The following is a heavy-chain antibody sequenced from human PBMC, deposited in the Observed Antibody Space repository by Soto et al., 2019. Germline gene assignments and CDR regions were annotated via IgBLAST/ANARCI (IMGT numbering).Heavy chain of an antibody. CDR2: IFSDNER. D-gene: IGHD3-9*01. V-gene: IGHV2-26*01. J-gene: IGHJ6*02. CDR1: GFSLTTGKMG. CDR3: ARMKVDSYQFYYAMDG. Sequence: QVTLKESGPALVKPTETLTLTCTVSGFSLTTGKMGVSWIRQPPGKALEWLAHIFSDNERSYSTSLQGRLTISKDTSGSQVVLSMTNVDPVDTATYYCARMKVDSYQFYYAMDGWGQGTTVTVSS.